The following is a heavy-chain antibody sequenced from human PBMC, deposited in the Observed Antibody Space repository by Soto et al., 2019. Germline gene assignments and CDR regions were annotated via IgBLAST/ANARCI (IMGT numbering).Heavy chain of an antibody. J-gene: IGHJ3*01. V-gene: IGHV3-21*01. CDR3: ARDRSVVASPHDAFAV. Sequence: GSLRLSCAASGFTVSSNYMSWVRRAPGKGLEWVASISSNSDYRYFADSVEGRFTISRDNAKNTLYLQMNSLRAEDTAVYYCARDRSVVASPHDAFAVWGQGTMVTVSS. D-gene: IGHD2-15*01. CDR2: ISSNSDYR. CDR1: GFTVSSNY.